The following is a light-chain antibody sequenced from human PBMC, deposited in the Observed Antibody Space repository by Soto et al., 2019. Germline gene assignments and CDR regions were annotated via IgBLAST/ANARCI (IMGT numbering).Light chain of an antibody. CDR2: AAS. CDR3: HQSYNMIT. J-gene: IGKJ5*01. CDR1: QSISSY. Sequence: DIQMTQSPSSLSASVGDRVSVTCRASQSISSYLNWYQQKPGKAPKLLIYAASSLQSGVPSRFSGSGSGTDFTLTISSLQPEDFATYYSHQSYNMITSCQGTRLEI. V-gene: IGKV1-39*01.